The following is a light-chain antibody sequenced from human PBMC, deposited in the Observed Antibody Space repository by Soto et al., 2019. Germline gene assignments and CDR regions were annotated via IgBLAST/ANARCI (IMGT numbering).Light chain of an antibody. CDR1: TSDVGAYNY. CDR2: DVS. CDR3: SSYTTTDTYV. Sequence: QSALTQPASVSGSSGQSITISCTGTTSDVGAYNYVSWFQQYPGKAPKLMIYDVSTRPSGVSYRFSGSKSGNTASLTISGLQAEDEADYYCSSYTTTDTYVFGTGTKLTVL. V-gene: IGLV2-14*01. J-gene: IGLJ1*01.